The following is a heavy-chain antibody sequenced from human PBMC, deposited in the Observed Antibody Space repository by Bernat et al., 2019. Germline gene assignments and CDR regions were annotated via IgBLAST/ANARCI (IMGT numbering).Heavy chain of an antibody. Sequence: QVQLQQWGAGLLKPSETLSLTCAVYGGSFSGYYWSWIRQPPGKGLEWIGEINHSGSTNYNPSRKSRVTISVDTSKNQFPRKLGSVTAADTAVYYGARARKKGARVWLDWFDPWGQGTLVTVSS. CDR3: ARARKKGARVWLDWFDP. CDR2: INHSGST. V-gene: IGHV4-34*01. CDR1: GGSFSGYY. D-gene: IGHD1-14*01. J-gene: IGHJ5*02.